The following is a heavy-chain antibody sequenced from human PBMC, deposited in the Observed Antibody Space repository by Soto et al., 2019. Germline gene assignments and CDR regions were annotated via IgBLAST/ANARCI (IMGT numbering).Heavy chain of an antibody. Sequence: SETLSLTCTVSGGSISSYYWSWIRQPPGKGLEWIGYIYYSGSTNYNPSLKSRVTISVDTSKNQFSLKLSSVTAADTAVYYCARQRRDYSPDAFDIWGQGTMVTVSS. D-gene: IGHD2-15*01. J-gene: IGHJ3*02. CDR3: ARQRRDYSPDAFDI. V-gene: IGHV4-59*08. CDR2: IYYSGST. CDR1: GGSISSYY.